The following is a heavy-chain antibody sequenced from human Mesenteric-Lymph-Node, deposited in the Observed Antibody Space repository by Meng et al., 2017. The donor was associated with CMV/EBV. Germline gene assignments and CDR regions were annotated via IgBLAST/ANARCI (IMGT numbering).Heavy chain of an antibody. V-gene: IGHV3-23*01. Sequence: ASGFTFSSYAISWVRQAPGKGLEWVSAISGSGGSTYYADSVKGRFTISRDNSKNTLYLQMNSLRAEDTAVYYCAKRRRGIVDYWGQGTLVTVSS. J-gene: IGHJ4*02. CDR1: GFTFSSYA. D-gene: IGHD2-21*01. CDR3: AKRRRGIVDY. CDR2: ISGSGGST.